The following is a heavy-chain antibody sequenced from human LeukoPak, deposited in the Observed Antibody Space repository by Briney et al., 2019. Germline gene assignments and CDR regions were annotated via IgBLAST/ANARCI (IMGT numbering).Heavy chain of an antibody. Sequence: GASVKVSCKASGYTFTSYYMHWVRQAPGQGLEWMGWINPNSGGTNYAQRFQGRVTMTRDTSIRTAYMELSRLRSDDTAVYYCARDQRALLRYFDWSFDPWGQGTLVTVSS. V-gene: IGHV1-2*02. CDR2: INPNSGGT. J-gene: IGHJ5*02. D-gene: IGHD3-9*01. CDR3: ARDQRALLRYFDWSFDP. CDR1: GYTFTSYY.